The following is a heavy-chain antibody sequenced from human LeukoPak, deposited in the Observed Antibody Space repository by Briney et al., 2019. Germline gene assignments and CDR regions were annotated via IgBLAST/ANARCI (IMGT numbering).Heavy chain of an antibody. CDR1: GYTFTGYY. J-gene: IGHJ3*02. D-gene: IGHD2-21*02. CDR2: INPSGGAT. Sequence: GASVKVSCKASGYTFTGYYMHWVRQAPGQGLEWMGIINPSGGATSYAQKFQGRVTMTRDTSTSTVYMELSSLRSEDTAVYYCARDPEPHVVVVTATPLDVFDIWGQGTMVTVSS. CDR3: ARDPEPHVVVVTATPLDVFDI. V-gene: IGHV1-46*01.